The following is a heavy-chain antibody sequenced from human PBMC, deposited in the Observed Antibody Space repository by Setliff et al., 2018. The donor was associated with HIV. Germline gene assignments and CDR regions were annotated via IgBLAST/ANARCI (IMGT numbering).Heavy chain of an antibody. CDR3: AKDFHSGGSQRGWFFDV. J-gene: IGHJ2*01. V-gene: IGHV3-74*01. CDR1: GFTFSRYW. D-gene: IGHD1-26*01. Sequence: GGSLRLSCAASGFTFSRYWMHWVRQVPGKGLVWVSNISGDESSTNYADSVKGRFTISRDNGKNSLYLVMTSLSRDDTAFYYCAKDFHSGGSQRGWFFDVWGRGTLVTVSS. CDR2: ISGDESST.